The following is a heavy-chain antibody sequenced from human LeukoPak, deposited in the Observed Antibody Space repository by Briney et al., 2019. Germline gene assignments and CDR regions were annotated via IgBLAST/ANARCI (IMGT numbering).Heavy chain of an antibody. CDR1: GFTFDDYA. J-gene: IGHJ4*02. Sequence: GGSLRLSCAASGFTFDDYAMHWVRQAPGKGLEWVPGISWNSGSIGYADSVKGRFTISRDNSKNTLYLQMNSLRAEDTAAYYCAKDQGTGLGSYSWGYFDCWGQGTLVTVSS. D-gene: IGHD3-10*01. CDR2: ISWNSGSI. V-gene: IGHV3-9*01. CDR3: AKDQGTGLGSYSWGYFDC.